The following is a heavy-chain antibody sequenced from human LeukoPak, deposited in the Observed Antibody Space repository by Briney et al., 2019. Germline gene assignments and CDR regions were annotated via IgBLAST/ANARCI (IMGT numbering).Heavy chain of an antibody. CDR3: ARDRSIVVAPGYFDY. D-gene: IGHD3-22*01. V-gene: IGHV3-33*01. CDR2: IWYDGSNK. Sequence: GGSLRLSCAASGFTFSSYGMHWVRQAPGKGLEWVAVIWYDGSNKYYADSVKGRFTISRDNSKNTLYLQMNSLRAEDTAVYYCARDRSIVVAPGYFDYWGQGTLVTVSS. J-gene: IGHJ4*02. CDR1: GFTFSSYG.